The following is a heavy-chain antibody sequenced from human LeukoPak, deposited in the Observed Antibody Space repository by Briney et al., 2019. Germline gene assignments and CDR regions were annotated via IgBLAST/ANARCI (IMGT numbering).Heavy chain of an antibody. CDR1: GFTFSSYS. CDR3: ARDHAGSYYTVDY. J-gene: IGHJ4*02. D-gene: IGHD3-10*01. V-gene: IGHV3-48*04. CDR2: ISSSSSTI. Sequence: GGSLRLSCAASGFTFSSYSMNWVRQAPGKGLEWVSYISSSSSTIYYADSVKGRFTISRDNAKNSLYLQMNSLRAEDTAVYYCARDHAGSYYTVDYWGQGTLVTVSS.